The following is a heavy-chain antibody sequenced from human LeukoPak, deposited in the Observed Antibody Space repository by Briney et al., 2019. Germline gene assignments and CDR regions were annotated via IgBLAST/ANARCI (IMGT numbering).Heavy chain of an antibody. CDR3: ARDQGSLTRSWYTGY. V-gene: IGHV1-2*06. J-gene: IGHJ4*02. CDR2: INPYSGDT. D-gene: IGHD6-13*01. Sequence: ASVTVSCKASGYTFTVYHIHWVRQAPGPGLEWMGRINPYSGDTNFAQKFQGRVTMTRDTSITTAYMDLSSLTPDDTAVYFCARDQGSLTRSWYTGYWGQGTQVTVSS. CDR1: GYTFTVYH.